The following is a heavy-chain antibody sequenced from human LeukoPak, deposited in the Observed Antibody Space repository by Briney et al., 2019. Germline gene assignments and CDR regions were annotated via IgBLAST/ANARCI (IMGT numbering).Heavy chain of an antibody. V-gene: IGHV1-69*04. Sequence: GASVKVSCKASGGTFSSYAISWVRQAPGQGLEWMGRIIPILGIANYAQKFQGRVTITADKSTSTAYMELSSLRSEDTAVYYCASAYYYGSGSYGHDYWGQGTLVTVSS. CDR1: GGTFSSYA. J-gene: IGHJ4*02. D-gene: IGHD3-10*01. CDR3: ASAYYYGSGSYGHDY. CDR2: IIPILGIA.